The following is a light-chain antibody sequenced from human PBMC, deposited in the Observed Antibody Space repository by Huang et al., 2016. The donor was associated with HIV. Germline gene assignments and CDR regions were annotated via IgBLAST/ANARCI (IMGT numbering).Light chain of an antibody. J-gene: IGKJ1*01. CDR3: QQYNTSPRT. CDR2: GSS. V-gene: IGKV3-15*01. Sequence: ENLMTQSPSTLSVSPGESATLSCRAGQSGFKNLAWYQQKPGPPPKLLIYGSSNRAAGGPARFSGSGSGTDFTLTISSLQSEDFAVYYCQQYNTSPRTFGQGTKVEV. CDR1: QSGFKN.